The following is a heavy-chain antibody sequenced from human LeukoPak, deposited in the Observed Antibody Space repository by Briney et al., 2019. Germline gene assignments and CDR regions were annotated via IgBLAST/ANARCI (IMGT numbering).Heavy chain of an antibody. D-gene: IGHD6-13*01. V-gene: IGHV3-23*01. CDR3: AKTAGGYSSSEVGY. Sequence: GGSLRLSCAASGFTFSTYATTWVRQAPGKGLEWVSAISAGGGTTYYADSVKGRFTISRDSSKNTLYLQMNSLRAEDTAVYYCAKTAGGYSSSEVGYWGQGTLVTVSS. CDR1: GFTFSTYA. J-gene: IGHJ4*02. CDR2: ISAGGGTT.